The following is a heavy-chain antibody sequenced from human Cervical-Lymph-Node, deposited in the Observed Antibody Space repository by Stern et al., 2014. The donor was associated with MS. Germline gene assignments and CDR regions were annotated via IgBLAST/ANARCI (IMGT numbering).Heavy chain of an antibody. V-gene: IGHV4-61*01. D-gene: IGHD2-8*02. CDR2: SGNT. Sequence: QLQLQESGPGLVKASETLSLTCTVSGDFVSRGRYHWRWIRQPPGKGLEWIGYSGNTDYSPSLRGRVTISVDTSKNQFSLRLSSVTAADTALYYCAAYYTGGGGRGYWGQGTLVTVSA. CDR1: GDFVSRGRYH. J-gene: IGHJ4*02. CDR3: AAYYTGGGGRGY.